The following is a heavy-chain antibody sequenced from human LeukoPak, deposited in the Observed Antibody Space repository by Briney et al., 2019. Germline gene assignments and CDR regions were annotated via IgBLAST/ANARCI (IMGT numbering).Heavy chain of an antibody. CDR1: GGTFSSYA. CDR2: IIPIFGTA. CDR3: ARGYGDYHEYFQH. J-gene: IGHJ1*01. V-gene: IGHV1-69*13. D-gene: IGHD4-17*01. Sequence: SVKVSCKASGGTFSSYAISLVRQAPGQGLEWMGGIIPIFGTANYAQKFQGRVTITADESTSTAYMELSSLRSEDTAVYYCARGYGDYHEYFQHWGQGTLVTVSS.